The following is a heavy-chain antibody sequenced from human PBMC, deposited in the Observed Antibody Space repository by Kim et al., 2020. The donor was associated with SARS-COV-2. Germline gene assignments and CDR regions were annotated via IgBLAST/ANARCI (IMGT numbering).Heavy chain of an antibody. D-gene: IGHD5-18*01. J-gene: IGHJ4*02. V-gene: IGHV1-3*01. CDR3: ARGSGYSYDYPPFDY. Sequence: PKSQGRATIPRDTSASTAYLELSSLRSEDTAVYYCARGSGYSYDYPPFDYWGQGTLVTVSS.